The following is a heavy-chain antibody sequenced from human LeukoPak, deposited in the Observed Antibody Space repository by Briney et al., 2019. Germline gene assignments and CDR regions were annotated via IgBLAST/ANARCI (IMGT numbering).Heavy chain of an antibody. CDR1: GFTFSSRW. D-gene: IGHD3-16*01. V-gene: IGHV3-7*01. J-gene: IGHJ5*02. CDR3: ARAFS. CDR2: IKEDGSEK. Sequence: GGSLRLSCAASGFTFSSRWMSWVRQAPGKGLEWVANIKEDGSEKSYVESVKGRSTISRDNAKHSLYLQMNSLRPEDTAVYSCARAFSWGQGTLVTVSS.